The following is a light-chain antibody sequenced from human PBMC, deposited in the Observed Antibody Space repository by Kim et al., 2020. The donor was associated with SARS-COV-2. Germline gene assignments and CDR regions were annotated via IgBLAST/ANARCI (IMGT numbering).Light chain of an antibody. CDR2: GNS. Sequence: QPVLTQPPSVSGAPGQRVTISCTGSSSNIGAGYDVHWYQQLPGTAPKLLIYGNSNRPSGVPDRFSGSKSGTSASLAITGLQAEDEADYYCQSYDSSLSGWLVFGGGTQLTVL. V-gene: IGLV1-40*01. CDR3: QSYDSSLSGWLV. CDR1: SSNIGAGYD. J-gene: IGLJ2*01.